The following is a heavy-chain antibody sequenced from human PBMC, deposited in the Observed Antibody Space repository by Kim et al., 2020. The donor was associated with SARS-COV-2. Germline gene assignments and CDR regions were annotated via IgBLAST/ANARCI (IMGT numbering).Heavy chain of an antibody. V-gene: IGHV4-34*01. CDR3: ARRCSSTSCYDPDAFDI. D-gene: IGHD2-2*01. CDR2: INHSGST. Sequence: SETLSLTCAVYGGSFSGYYWSWIRQPPGKGLEWIGEINHSGSTNYNPSLKSRVTISVDTSKNQFSLKLSSVTAADTAVYYCARRCSSTSCYDPDAFDIWGQGTMVTVSS. J-gene: IGHJ3*02. CDR1: GGSFSGYY.